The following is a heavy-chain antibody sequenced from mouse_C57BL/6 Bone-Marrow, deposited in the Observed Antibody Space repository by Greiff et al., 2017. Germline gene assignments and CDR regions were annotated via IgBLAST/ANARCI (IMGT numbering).Heavy chain of an antibody. CDR2: INPSTGYT. CDR3: AITTVVAAMDY. J-gene: IGHJ4*01. D-gene: IGHD1-1*01. V-gene: IGHV1-7*01. Sequence: QVQLQQSGAELAKPGASVKMSCKASGYTFTSYWMHWVKQRPGQGLEWIGYINPSTGYTEYKQKFKDKATLTADKSSSTAYMQLSSLTSEDSAVYYCAITTVVAAMDYWGQGTSVTVSS. CDR1: GYTFTSYW.